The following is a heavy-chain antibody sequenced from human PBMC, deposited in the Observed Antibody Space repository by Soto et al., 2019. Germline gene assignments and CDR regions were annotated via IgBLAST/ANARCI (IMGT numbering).Heavy chain of an antibody. J-gene: IGHJ4*02. CDR1: GYSFSNYG. CDR3: GRERQWEPVPY. Sequence: ASVKVSCKASGYSFSNYGSTWVRQAPGQGLEWMGWISGYNSNTNYAQKFEGRVRMTKDTTRSTAYLEVRSLRFDDTAVYYCGRERQWEPVPYWGQGTPVTVSS. D-gene: IGHD1-26*01. V-gene: IGHV1-18*01. CDR2: ISGYNSNT.